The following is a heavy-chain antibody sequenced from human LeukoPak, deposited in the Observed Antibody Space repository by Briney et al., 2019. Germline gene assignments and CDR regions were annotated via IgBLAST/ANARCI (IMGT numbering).Heavy chain of an antibody. V-gene: IGHV3-21*01. CDR1: GFTFSNAW. Sequence: GGSLRLSCAASGFTFSNAWMSWVRQAPGKGLEWVSSISSSDTYIYHADSVKGRFTISRDNAKNSLYLQMNSLRVEDTAVYYCARDNWIDCWGQGTLVTVSS. CDR2: ISSSDTYI. CDR3: ARDNWIDC. J-gene: IGHJ5*01.